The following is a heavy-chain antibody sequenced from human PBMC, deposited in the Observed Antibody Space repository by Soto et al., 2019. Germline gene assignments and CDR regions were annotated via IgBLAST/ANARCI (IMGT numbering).Heavy chain of an antibody. CDR2: IDPSDSYT. Sequence: GESLKISCKGSGYSFTSYWISWVRQMPGKGLEWMGRIDPSDSYTNYSPSFQGHVTISADKSISTAYLQWSSLKASDTAMYYCANWGYYYDSSGPGTDAFDIWGQGTMVTV. D-gene: IGHD3-22*01. J-gene: IGHJ3*02. CDR1: GYSFTSYW. CDR3: ANWGYYYDSSGPGTDAFDI. V-gene: IGHV5-10-1*01.